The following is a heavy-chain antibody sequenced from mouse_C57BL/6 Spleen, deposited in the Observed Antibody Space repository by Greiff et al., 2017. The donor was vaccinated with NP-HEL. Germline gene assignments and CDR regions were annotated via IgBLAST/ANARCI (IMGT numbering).Heavy chain of an antibody. V-gene: IGHV5-4*03. J-gene: IGHJ1*03. Sequence: EVNVVESGGGLVKPGGSLKLSCAASGFTFSSYAMSWVRQTPEKRLEWVATISDGGSYTYYPDNVKGRFTISRDNAKNNLYLQMSHLKSEDTAMYYCARGDVYYYGSSHWYFDVWGTGTTVTVSS. CDR3: ARGDVYYYGSSHWYFDV. CDR2: ISDGGSYT. D-gene: IGHD1-1*01. CDR1: GFTFSSYA.